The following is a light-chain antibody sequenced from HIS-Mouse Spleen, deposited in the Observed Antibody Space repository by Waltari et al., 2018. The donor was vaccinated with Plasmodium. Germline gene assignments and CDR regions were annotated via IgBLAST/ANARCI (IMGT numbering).Light chain of an antibody. CDR3: QQYYSFPRT. Sequence: AIWMTQSPSLLSASTGDRVTIICRTSQGISSYLAWYQQKPGKAPELLIYAASTLQSGVPSRFSGSGSGTDFTLTISCLQSEDFATYYCQQYYSFPRTFGQGTKVEIK. CDR2: AAS. V-gene: IGKV1D-8*02. CDR1: QGISSY. J-gene: IGKJ1*01.